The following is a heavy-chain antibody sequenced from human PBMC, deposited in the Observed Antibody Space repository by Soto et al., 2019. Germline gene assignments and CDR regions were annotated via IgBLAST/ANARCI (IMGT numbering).Heavy chain of an antibody. J-gene: IGHJ4*02. D-gene: IGHD6-6*01. Sequence: QVQLQESGPGLVKPSETLTLICNVSGDSMSGYYRSWVRQPAGQGLEWIGRVYSSGVANYNPSIESRVTMSIDTSKNQFSLRLRSVTAADTAVYFCARLGSGSSLVYWGQGIPVTVSS. CDR2: VYSSGVA. CDR3: ARLGSGSSLVY. CDR1: GDSMSGYY. V-gene: IGHV4-4*07.